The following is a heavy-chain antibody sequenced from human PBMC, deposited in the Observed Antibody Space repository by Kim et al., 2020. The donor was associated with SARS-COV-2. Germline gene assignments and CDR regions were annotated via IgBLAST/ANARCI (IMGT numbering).Heavy chain of an antibody. CDR1: GFTVSSNY. Sequence: GGSLRLSCAASGFTVSSNYMSWVRQAPGKGLEWVSVIYSGGSTYYADSVKGRFTISRDNSKNTLYLQMNSLRAEDTAVYYCASTPPDYDILTGLNWGQGTLVTVSS. CDR2: IYSGGST. V-gene: IGHV3-53*01. D-gene: IGHD3-9*01. CDR3: ASTPPDYDILTGLN. J-gene: IGHJ4*02.